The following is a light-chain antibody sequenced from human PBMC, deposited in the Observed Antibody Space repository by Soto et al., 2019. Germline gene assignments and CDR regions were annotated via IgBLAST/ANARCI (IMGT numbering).Light chain of an antibody. CDR3: QKFNTAPLT. V-gene: IGKV1-27*01. Sequence: DIQMTQSPSSLSASVGDRVTITCRASQEISVYLGWYQQKPGKVPKLLIYSASTLQSGVPSRFSGSGSGTDFTLTISSLQPEDVATYFCQKFNTAPLTFGQGTRLEIK. CDR2: SAS. CDR1: QEISVY. J-gene: IGKJ5*01.